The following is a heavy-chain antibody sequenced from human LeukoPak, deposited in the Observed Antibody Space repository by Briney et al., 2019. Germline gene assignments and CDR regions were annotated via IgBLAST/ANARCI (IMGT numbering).Heavy chain of an antibody. CDR3: ARGRYPHTSSWYGDAFDI. Sequence: ASVKVSCKASGYTFTSYGISWVRQAPGQGLEWMGWISGYNDNTNYAQNLQGRVTMATDTSTSTAYMELRSLRSDDTAVYYCARGRYPHTSSWYGDAFDIWGQGTMVTVSS. J-gene: IGHJ3*02. CDR1: GYTFTSYG. D-gene: IGHD6-13*01. CDR2: ISGYNDNT. V-gene: IGHV1-18*01.